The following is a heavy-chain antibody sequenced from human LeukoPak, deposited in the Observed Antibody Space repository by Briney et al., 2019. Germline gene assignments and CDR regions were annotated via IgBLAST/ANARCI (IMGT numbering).Heavy chain of an antibody. Sequence: PGGSLRLSCAASGFTFSSYSMNWVRQAPGKGLEWVSSISSSSSYIYYADSVKGRFTISRGNAKNSLYLQMNSLRAEDTAVYYCARDKRVWFGELLQYYFDYWGQGTLVTVSS. J-gene: IGHJ4*02. CDR1: GFTFSSYS. V-gene: IGHV3-21*01. CDR3: ARDKRVWFGELLQYYFDY. D-gene: IGHD3-10*01. CDR2: ISSSSSYI.